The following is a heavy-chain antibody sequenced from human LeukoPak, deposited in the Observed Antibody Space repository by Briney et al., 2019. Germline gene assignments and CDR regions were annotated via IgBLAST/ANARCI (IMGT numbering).Heavy chain of an antibody. J-gene: IGHJ4*02. CDR3: ASEGYYGSGSPPSLYSDY. D-gene: IGHD3-10*01. Sequence: GGSLRLSCAASGFTFRNYVIHWVRQAPGKGLEWVAVTSSDLNVKLYADSVKGRFTISRDNSRSTLYLQMNSLRPEDTAIYYCASEGYYGSGSPPSLYSDYWGQGTLVTVSS. CDR1: GFTFRNYV. V-gene: IGHV3-30-3*01. CDR2: TSSDLNVK.